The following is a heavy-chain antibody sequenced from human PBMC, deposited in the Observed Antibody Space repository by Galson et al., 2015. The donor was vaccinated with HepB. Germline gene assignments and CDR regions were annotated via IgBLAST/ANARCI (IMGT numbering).Heavy chain of an antibody. CDR2: IKSNTDGGTT. D-gene: IGHD3-10*01. V-gene: IGHV3-15*07. CDR1: GFTFSNAW. CDR3: TTEDPLWFGEISAWY. J-gene: IGHJ4*02. Sequence: SLRLSCAASGFTFSNAWMNWVRQAPGKGLEWVGRIKSNTDGGTTDYAAPVKGRFTISRDDSKNTLYLQMNSLKTEDTAVYYCTTEDPLWFGEISAWYWGQGTLVTVSS.